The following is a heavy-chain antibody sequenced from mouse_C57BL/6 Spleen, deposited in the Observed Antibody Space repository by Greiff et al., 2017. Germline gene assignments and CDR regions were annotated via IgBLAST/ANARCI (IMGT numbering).Heavy chain of an antibody. Sequence: DVKLVESGPGLVKPSQSLSLTCSVTGYSITSGYYWNWIRQFPGNKLEWMGYISYDGSNNYNPSLKNRISITRDTSKNQFFLKLNSVTTEDTATYYCARGGGYYGSSSYAMDYWGQGTSVTVSS. D-gene: IGHD1-1*01. CDR2: ISYDGSN. V-gene: IGHV3-6*01. CDR1: GYSITSGYY. CDR3: ARGGGYYGSSSYAMDY. J-gene: IGHJ4*01.